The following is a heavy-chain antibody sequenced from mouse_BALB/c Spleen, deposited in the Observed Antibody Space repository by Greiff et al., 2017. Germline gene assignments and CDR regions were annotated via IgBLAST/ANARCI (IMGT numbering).Heavy chain of an antibody. CDR1: GFTFSDYY. D-gene: IGHD1-1*01. V-gene: IGHV5-4*02. CDR2: ISDGGSYT. J-gene: IGHJ2*01. Sequence: DVMLVESGGGLVKPGGSLKLSCAASGFTFSDYYMYWVRQTPEKRLEWVATISDGGSYTYYPDSVKGRFTISRDNAKNNLYLQMSSLKSEDTAMYYCAREWSSSLDYWGQGTTLTVSS. CDR3: AREWSSSLDY.